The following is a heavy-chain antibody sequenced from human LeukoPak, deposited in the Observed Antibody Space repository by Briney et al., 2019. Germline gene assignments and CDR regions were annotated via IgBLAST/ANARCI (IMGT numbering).Heavy chain of an antibody. CDR1: GGTFSSYA. D-gene: IGHD2-8*02. CDR3: AREESGGYFDY. CDR2: IIPILGIA. J-gene: IGHJ4*02. Sequence: SVKVSCKASGGTFSSYAISWVRQAPGQGLEWMGRIIPILGIANYAQKFRGRVTMTRDTSTSTVYMDLSSLRSEDTAMYFCAREESGGYFDYWGQGTLDTVSS. V-gene: IGHV1-69*04.